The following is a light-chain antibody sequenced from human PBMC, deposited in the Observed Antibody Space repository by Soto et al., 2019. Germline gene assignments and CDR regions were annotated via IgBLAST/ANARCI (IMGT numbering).Light chain of an antibody. Sequence: QSVLTQPPSVSGAPGQRVTISCTGSSSNIGAGYDVHWYQQLPGTVPKLLIYGNSNRPSGVPDRFAGSKSGTSASLAITGLQAEDEADYYCQSYDSSLSAYVFGNGTKSPS. CDR1: SSNIGAGYD. V-gene: IGLV1-40*01. J-gene: IGLJ1*01. CDR2: GNS. CDR3: QSYDSSLSAYV.